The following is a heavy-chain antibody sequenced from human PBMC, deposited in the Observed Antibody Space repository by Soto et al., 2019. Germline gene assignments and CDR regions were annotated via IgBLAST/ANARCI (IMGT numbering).Heavy chain of an antibody. CDR3: ARGEQQSSLYYYYYYMDV. V-gene: IGHV4-34*01. J-gene: IGHJ6*03. CDR2: INHSGST. CDR1: GGSFSGYY. D-gene: IGHD6-13*01. Sequence: PSETLSLTCAVYGGSFSGYYWSWIRQPPGKGLEWIGEINHSGSTNYNPSLKSRVTISVDTSKNQFSLKLSSVTAADTAVYYCARGEQQSSLYYYYYYMDVWGKGTTVTVSS.